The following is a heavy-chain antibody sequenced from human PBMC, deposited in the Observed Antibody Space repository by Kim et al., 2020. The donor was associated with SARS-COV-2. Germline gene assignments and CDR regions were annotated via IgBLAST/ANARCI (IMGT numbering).Heavy chain of an antibody. J-gene: IGHJ4*02. D-gene: IGHD3-16*01. CDR1: GFSFSDAW. V-gene: IGHV3-15*01. CDR2: VRMRSDGGTT. Sequence: GGSLRLSCAVSGFSFSDAWMSWVRQAPGKGLQWVGLVRMRSDGGTTEYAAPARGRFAISRDDSKNMLYLQMNTLESEDTALYYCTDGLHYWGQGTWVTVSS. CDR3: TDGLHY.